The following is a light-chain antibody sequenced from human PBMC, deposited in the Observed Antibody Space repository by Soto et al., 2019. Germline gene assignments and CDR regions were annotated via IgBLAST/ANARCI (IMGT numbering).Light chain of an antibody. CDR3: CSYASSSTYV. J-gene: IGLJ1*01. CDR1: SGDVGAYHY. CDR2: DVN. Sequence: QSDLSQPASVSGSPGQSITISCTGTSGDVGAYHYVSWYQQHPGKAPRLLIYDVNNRPSGASNRFSGSKSGNTASLTISGLQPEDEADYYCCSYASSSTYVFGTGTKVTVL. V-gene: IGLV2-14*01.